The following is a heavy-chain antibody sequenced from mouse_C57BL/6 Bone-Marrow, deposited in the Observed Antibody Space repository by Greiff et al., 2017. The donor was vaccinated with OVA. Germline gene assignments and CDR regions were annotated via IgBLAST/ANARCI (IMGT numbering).Heavy chain of an antibody. V-gene: IGHV1-66*01. CDR3: ARPLYYYGSSAFDY. CDR2: IYPGSGDT. CDR1: GYSFTSYY. D-gene: IGHD1-1*01. J-gene: IGHJ2*01. Sequence: QVQLQQSGPELVKPGASVKISCKASGYSFTSYYIHWVQQRPGQGLEWIGWIYPGSGDTKYNEKFKGKATLTADTSSSTAYMQLSSLTSEDSAVYYGARPLYYYGSSAFDYWGQGTTLTVSS.